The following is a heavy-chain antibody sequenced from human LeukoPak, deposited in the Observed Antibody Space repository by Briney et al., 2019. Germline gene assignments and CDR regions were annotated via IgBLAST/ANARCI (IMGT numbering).Heavy chain of an antibody. CDR2: INSNGGIT. CDR3: VKGVAARLDY. CDR1: GFTFRSHW. J-gene: IGHJ4*02. D-gene: IGHD6-6*01. Sequence: PGGSLRLSCAASGFTFRSHWMHWVRQAPGKGLEYVSAINSNGGITFYADSMKGRFTISRDDSKNTLYLQMSSLRAEDTAIYYCVKGVAARLDYWGQGTLVTVSS. V-gene: IGHV3-64D*09.